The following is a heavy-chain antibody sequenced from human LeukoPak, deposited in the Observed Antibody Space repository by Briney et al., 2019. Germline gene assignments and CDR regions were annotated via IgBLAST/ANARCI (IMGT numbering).Heavy chain of an antibody. CDR3: SRRSSSSLYTYYYYDMGV. CDR2: IWYDGSNK. CDR1: GFSTITYS. J-gene: IGHJ6*01. Sequence: GGSRKPSWSASGFSTITYSIHSIRQAPGKGLEWVAVIWYDGSNKYYADSVKGRFTISRDNSKNTLYLQMNRLRAEDTAVYFCSRRSSSSLYTYYYYDMGVWAQGTTVTVSS. V-gene: IGHV3-33*08. D-gene: IGHD6-13*01.